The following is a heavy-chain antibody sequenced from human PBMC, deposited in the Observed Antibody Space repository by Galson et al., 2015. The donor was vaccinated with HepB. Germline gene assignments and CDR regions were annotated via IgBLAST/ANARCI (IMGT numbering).Heavy chain of an antibody. CDR1: GFSLSTSGVG. V-gene: IGHV2-5*02. CDR2: IYWDDDK. J-gene: IGHJ4*02. CDR3: AHTGYDFWSGYYDFDY. Sequence: PALVKPTQTLTPTCTFSGFSLSTSGVGVGWIRQPPGKALEWLALIYWDDDKRYSPSLKSRLTITKDTSKNQVVLTMTNMDPVDTATYYCAHTGYDFWSGYYDFDYWGQGTLVTVSS. D-gene: IGHD3-3*01.